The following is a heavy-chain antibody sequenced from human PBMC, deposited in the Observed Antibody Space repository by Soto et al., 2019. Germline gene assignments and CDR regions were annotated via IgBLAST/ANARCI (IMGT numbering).Heavy chain of an antibody. J-gene: IGHJ5*02. Sequence: QVQLVESGGGLVKPGGSLRVSCAASGFSFSDYYMTWIRQAPGKGLEWVSYISGSGDNIHYADSVKGRFTISRGNAKNSLYLQMDSLRVEDTAVYYCARGACITCYYDDWFDTWGQGTLVTVSS. CDR3: ARGACITCYYDDWFDT. CDR2: ISGSGDNI. D-gene: IGHD2-15*01. V-gene: IGHV3-11*01. CDR1: GFSFSDYY.